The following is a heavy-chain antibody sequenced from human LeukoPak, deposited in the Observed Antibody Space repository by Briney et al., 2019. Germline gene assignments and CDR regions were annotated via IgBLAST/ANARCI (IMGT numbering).Heavy chain of an antibody. CDR1: GGSFSGYY. CDR2: INHSGST. CDR3: ATLYYDILTGYYKIDY. J-gene: IGHJ4*02. V-gene: IGHV4-34*01. Sequence: PSETLSLTCAVYGGSFSGYYWSWIRQPPGKGLEWIGEINHSGSTNYNPSLKSRVTISVDTSKNQFSLKLSSVTAADTAVYYCATLYYDILTGYYKIDYWGQGTLVTVSS. D-gene: IGHD3-9*01.